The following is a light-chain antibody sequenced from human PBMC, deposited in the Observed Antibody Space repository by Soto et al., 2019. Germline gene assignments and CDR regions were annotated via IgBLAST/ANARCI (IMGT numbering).Light chain of an antibody. V-gene: IGKV1-5*03. CDR3: QQYNSYWT. Sequence: DIQMTQSNSTLSASVGDRVTITCLASQSISSWLAWYQQKPGKAPKLLIYKASSLESGVPSRFSGSGSGTEFTLTISSLQPDDFATYYCQQYNSYWTFGQGTKVEI. CDR1: QSISSW. CDR2: KAS. J-gene: IGKJ1*01.